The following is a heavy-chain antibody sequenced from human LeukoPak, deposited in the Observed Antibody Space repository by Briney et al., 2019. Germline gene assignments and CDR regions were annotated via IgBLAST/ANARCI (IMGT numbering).Heavy chain of an antibody. J-gene: IGHJ4*02. CDR2: INTNTGNP. Sequence: GASVKVSCKASGYSFTTYAMNWVRQAPGQGLEWMGWINTNTGNPTYAQGFTGRFVFSLDTSVSTAYLQISSLKAEDTAVYYCARLDYDALTGPIDYFDYWGQGTLITVSS. CDR3: ARLDYDALTGPIDYFDY. CDR1: GYSFTTYA. D-gene: IGHD3-9*01. V-gene: IGHV7-4-1*02.